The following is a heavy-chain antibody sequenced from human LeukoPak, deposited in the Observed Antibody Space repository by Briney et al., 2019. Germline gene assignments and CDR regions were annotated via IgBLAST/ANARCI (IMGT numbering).Heavy chain of an antibody. D-gene: IGHD6-13*01. J-gene: IGHJ4*02. V-gene: IGHV3-23*01. CDR3: AKRSRVRAAADLFDY. CDR1: RFTFSHFA. Sequence: PGGSLRLSCAASRFTFSHFAMSWVRQAPGKGLEWVSAIGGSTGRTSYADSVKGRFTISRDNSKNTLFLQMNNLRAEDTAVYYCAKRSRVRAAADLFDYWGQGTLVTVSS. CDR2: IGGSTGRT.